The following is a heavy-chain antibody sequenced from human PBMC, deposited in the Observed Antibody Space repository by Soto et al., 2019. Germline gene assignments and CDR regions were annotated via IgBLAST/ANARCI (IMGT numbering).Heavy chain of an antibody. J-gene: IGHJ4*02. D-gene: IGHD6-19*01. CDR1: GYTFTNYA. CDR3: AREDDSSGWYGY. V-gene: IGHV1-3*01. CDR2: LNAGNGNT. Sequence: GASVKVSCKASGYTFTNYAMHWVRQAPGQRFEWMGWLNAGNGNTKYSQKFQGTVTITRDTSASTAYMELTSLRSEDTAVYYCAREDDSSGWYGYWGQGTLVTAPQ.